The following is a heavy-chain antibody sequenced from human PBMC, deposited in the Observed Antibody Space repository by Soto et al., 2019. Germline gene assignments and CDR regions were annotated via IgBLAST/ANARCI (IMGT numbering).Heavy chain of an antibody. V-gene: IGHV3-30*18. CDR1: GFTFSSYG. J-gene: IGHJ3*02. CDR3: AKTADYYDTRGAFDI. D-gene: IGHD3-22*01. CDR2: ISYDGSNK. Sequence: QVQLVESGGGVVQPGRSLRLSCAASGFTFSSYGMHWVRQAPGKGLEWVAVISYDGSNKYYADSVKGRFTISRDNSKNTLYLKMNSLRAEDTAVYYCAKTADYYDTRGAFDIWGQGTMVTVSS.